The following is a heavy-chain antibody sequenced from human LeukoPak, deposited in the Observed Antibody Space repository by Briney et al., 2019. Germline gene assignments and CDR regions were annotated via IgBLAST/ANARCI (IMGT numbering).Heavy chain of an antibody. CDR1: GFTFSSYW. CDR3: ARDLGYSSPFFDY. CDR2: IKQDGSEK. V-gene: IGHV3-7*01. J-gene: IGHJ4*02. D-gene: IGHD6-13*01. Sequence: GGSLRLSCAASGFTFSSYWMSWVRQAPGKGLEWVANIKQDGSEKYYVDSVKGRFTISRDNAKNSLYLQMNSLRAEDTAVYYCARDLGYSSPFFDYWGQGTLVTVSS.